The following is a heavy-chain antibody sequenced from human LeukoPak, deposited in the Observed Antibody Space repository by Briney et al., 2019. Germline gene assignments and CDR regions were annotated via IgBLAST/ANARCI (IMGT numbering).Heavy chain of an antibody. CDR1: GGSLSSYY. CDR3: ARGAAMDTPFDY. Sequence: PSETLSHTCTVSGGSLSSYYWSWIRQPAGKGLEWIGRIYTSGSTNYNPSLKSRVTMSVDTSKNQFSLKLRSVTAADTAVYYCARGAAMDTPFDYWGQGTLVTVSS. D-gene: IGHD5-18*01. V-gene: IGHV4-4*07. CDR2: IYTSGST. J-gene: IGHJ4*02.